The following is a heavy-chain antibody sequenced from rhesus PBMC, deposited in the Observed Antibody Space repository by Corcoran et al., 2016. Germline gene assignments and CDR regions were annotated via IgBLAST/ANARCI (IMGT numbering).Heavy chain of an antibody. Sequence: QLQLQESGPAPAKPVETLSLTFAVYGGSFRNDLSGWRAPPPVKGLEGIGRNSGDNGGTNATPDHKSRVTISIDTSKNQFSMKLNSVTAADTAVYYCVRGSGAYGLNSWGQGVVVIVSS. CDR1: GGSFRNDL. V-gene: IGHV4-173*01. D-gene: IGHD2-39*02. J-gene: IGHJ6*01. CDR2: NSGDNGGT. CDR3: VRGSGAYGLNS.